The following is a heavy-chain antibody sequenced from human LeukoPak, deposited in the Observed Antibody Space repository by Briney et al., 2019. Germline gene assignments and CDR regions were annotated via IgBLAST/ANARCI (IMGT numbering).Heavy chain of an antibody. V-gene: IGHV1-2*06. J-gene: IGHJ4*02. Sequence: ASVKVSCKASGYNFAGYYMHWVRQAPGQGLEWMGRINPNSGATRFAHKFQGSVTMTGDASITTAYMELSSLKSDDTAVYYCARADDYGDYPDYWGQGTLVTVSS. CDR1: GYNFAGYY. CDR3: ARADDYGDYPDY. D-gene: IGHD4-17*01. CDR2: INPNSGAT.